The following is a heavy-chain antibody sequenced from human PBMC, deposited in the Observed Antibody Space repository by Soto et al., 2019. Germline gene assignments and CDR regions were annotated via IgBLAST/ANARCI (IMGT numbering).Heavy chain of an antibody. CDR2: IYYSGST. D-gene: IGHD6-6*01. CDR3: ASGMAARPNPYYYYYGMDV. Sequence: ETLSLTCTVSGGSISSYYWSWIRQPPGKGLEWIGYIYYSGSTNYNPSLKSRVTISVDTSKNQFSLKLSSVTAADTAVYYCASGMAARPNPYYYYYGMDVWGQGTTVTVSS. V-gene: IGHV4-59*01. J-gene: IGHJ6*02. CDR1: GGSISSYY.